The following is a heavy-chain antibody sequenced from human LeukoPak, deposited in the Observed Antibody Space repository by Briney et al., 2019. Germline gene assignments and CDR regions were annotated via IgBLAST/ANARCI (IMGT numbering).Heavy chain of an antibody. CDR3: ARDRLLYYYDSGPTGHFQH. CDR1: GFTFSSYA. J-gene: IGHJ1*01. V-gene: IGHV3-30-3*01. D-gene: IGHD3-22*01. CDR2: ISYDGSNK. Sequence: GGSLRLSCAASGFTFSSYAMHWVRQAPGKGLEWVAVISYDGSNKYYADSVKGRFTISRDNSKNTLYLQMNSVRAEDTAVYYCARDRLLYYYDSGPTGHFQHWGQGTLVTV.